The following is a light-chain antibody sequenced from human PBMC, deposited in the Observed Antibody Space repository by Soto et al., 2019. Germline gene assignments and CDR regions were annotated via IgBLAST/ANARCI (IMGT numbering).Light chain of an antibody. CDR2: GAS. J-gene: IGKJ1*01. CDR1: QNIGTN. Sequence: EILMTQSPATLSVSPGERAILSCRASQNIGTNLVWYQQKPGQAPRLLLYGASSRATGIPDRFSGSGSGTDFTLTISRLEPEDFAVYYCQQYGSSPPFGQGTKVDIK. V-gene: IGKV3-20*01. CDR3: QQYGSSPP.